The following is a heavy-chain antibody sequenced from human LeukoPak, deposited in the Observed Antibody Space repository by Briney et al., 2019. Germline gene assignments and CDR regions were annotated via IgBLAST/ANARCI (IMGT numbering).Heavy chain of an antibody. CDR1: GFTFDDYA. J-gene: IGHJ4*02. CDR2: ISWNSGSI. Sequence: GGSLRLSCAASGFTFDDYAMHRVRQAPGKGLEWVSGISWNSGSIGYADSVKGRFTISRDNAKNSLYLQMNSLRAEDTALYYCAKDRYSSSWAFDYWGQGTLVTVSS. V-gene: IGHV3-9*01. CDR3: AKDRYSSSWAFDY. D-gene: IGHD6-13*01.